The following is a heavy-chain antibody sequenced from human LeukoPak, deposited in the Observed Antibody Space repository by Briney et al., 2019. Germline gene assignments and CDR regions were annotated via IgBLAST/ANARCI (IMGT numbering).Heavy chain of an antibody. CDR2: IIPIFGTA. V-gene: IGHV1-69*01. D-gene: IGHD3-3*01. CDR1: GGTFSSYA. Sequence: SVKVSCKASGGTFSSYAISWVRQAPGQGLEWVGGIIPIFGTANYAQKFQGRVTITADESTSTAYMELSSLRSEDTAVYYCARGSVRRFLDYMDVWGKGTTVTVSS. CDR3: ARGSVRRFLDYMDV. J-gene: IGHJ6*03.